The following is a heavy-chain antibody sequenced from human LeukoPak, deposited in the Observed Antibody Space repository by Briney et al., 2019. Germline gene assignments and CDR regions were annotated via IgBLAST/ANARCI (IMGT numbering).Heavy chain of an antibody. D-gene: IGHD3-10*01. Sequence: PGRSLRLSCAASGFTFSSYAMHWVRQAPGKGPEWVAVISYVGSNKYYADSVKGRFTISRDNSKNTLYLQMNSLRAEDTAVYYCATDRGYYGSGSPPPYYFDYWGQGTLVTVSS. CDR2: ISYVGSNK. CDR3: ATDRGYYGSGSPPPYYFDY. V-gene: IGHV3-30*04. J-gene: IGHJ4*02. CDR1: GFTFSSYA.